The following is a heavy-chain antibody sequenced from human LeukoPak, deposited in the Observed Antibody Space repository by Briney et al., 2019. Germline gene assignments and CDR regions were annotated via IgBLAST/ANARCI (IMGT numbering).Heavy chain of an antibody. CDR2: MSSDAIQT. Sequence: GESLRLSCTISGFPFRTTGVHWVRQAPGKGLEWVALMSSDAIQTYYADSVKGRFTVSRDSSRDIIYLQMNSLRDDDTAMYYCAKDHAGSGRAFEYWGQGTRVTVSS. CDR3: AKDHAGSGRAFEY. D-gene: IGHD3-10*01. J-gene: IGHJ4*02. V-gene: IGHV3-30-3*02. CDR1: GFPFRTTG.